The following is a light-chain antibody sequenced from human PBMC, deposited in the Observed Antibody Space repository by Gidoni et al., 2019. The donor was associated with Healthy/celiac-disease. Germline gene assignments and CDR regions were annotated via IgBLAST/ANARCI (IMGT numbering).Light chain of an antibody. CDR3: QQYYSTPY. CDR1: QSVLYSSNNKNY. V-gene: IGKV4-1*01. Sequence: DIVMTQSPDSLAVSLGERATINCKSSQSVLYSSNNKNYLAWYQQKPGQPPKLLIYWASTRESGVPDRFSGSGSGIDFTLTISSLQAEDVAVYYCQQYYSTPYFGGGTKVEIK. J-gene: IGKJ4*01. CDR2: WAS.